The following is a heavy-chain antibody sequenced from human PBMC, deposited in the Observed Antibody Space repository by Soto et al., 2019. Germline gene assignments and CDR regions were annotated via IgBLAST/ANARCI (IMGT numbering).Heavy chain of an antibody. CDR3: ARTETWVGVFDY. Sequence: QVQLVQSGAEVKKPGASVKVSCKASGYSFTTYGISWVRQAPGQGLEWMGWISTYNGDTKFAQKVQGRLTMTTDTSTTTAYMELRSLGSDDTAVYYCARTETWVGVFDYWGQGTPLTVSS. V-gene: IGHV1-18*01. CDR1: GYSFTTYG. J-gene: IGHJ4*02. D-gene: IGHD2-8*01. CDR2: ISTYNGDT.